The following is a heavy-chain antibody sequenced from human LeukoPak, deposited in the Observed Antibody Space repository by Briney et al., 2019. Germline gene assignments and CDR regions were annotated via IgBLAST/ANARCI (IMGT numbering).Heavy chain of an antibody. V-gene: IGHV4-34*01. CDR1: GGSFSGYY. Sequence: SETLSLTCAVYGGSFSGYYWSWIRQPPGKGLEWIGEINHSGSTNYNPSLKSRVTISVDTSKNQFSLKLSSVTAADTAVYYCARSRYYDILTGYYTYYFDYWGQGTLVTVSS. J-gene: IGHJ4*02. CDR2: INHSGST. D-gene: IGHD3-9*01. CDR3: ARSRYYDILTGYYTYYFDY.